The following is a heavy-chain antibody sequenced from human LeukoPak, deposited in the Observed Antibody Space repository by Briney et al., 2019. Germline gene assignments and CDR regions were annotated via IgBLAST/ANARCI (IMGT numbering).Heavy chain of an antibody. CDR2: ISAYNGNT. CDR3: ARDLGTVTTFDY. V-gene: IGHV1-18*01. J-gene: IGHJ4*02. Sequence: ASETVSCKPSLYTFTSYGISWVRQAPGQGLEWMGWISAYNGNTNYAQKLQGRVTMTTDTSTSTAYMELRSLRSDDTAVYYCARDLGTVTTFDYWGQGTLVTVSS. CDR1: LYTFTSYG. D-gene: IGHD4-17*01.